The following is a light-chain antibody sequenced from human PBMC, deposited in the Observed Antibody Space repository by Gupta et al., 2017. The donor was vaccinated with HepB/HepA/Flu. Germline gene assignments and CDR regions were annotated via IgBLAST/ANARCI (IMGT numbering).Light chain of an antibody. CDR2: DAT. Sequence: EIVFTQSPAPLSLSPGERAPPSSKASQRVSTYLAWYQQKPGQAPRLLIDDATNRATGTPARCSGGGSGADFTLTSSSLEHEDVEFYYWQQSSNGPYTFGQGTKLEIK. CDR3: QQSSNGPYT. J-gene: IGKJ2*01. V-gene: IGKV3-11*01. CDR1: QRVSTY.